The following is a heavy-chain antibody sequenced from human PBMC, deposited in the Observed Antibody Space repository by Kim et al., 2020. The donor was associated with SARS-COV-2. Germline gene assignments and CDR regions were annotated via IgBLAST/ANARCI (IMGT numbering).Heavy chain of an antibody. Sequence: SETLSLTCTVSGGSISSYYWSWIRQPPGKGLEWIGYIYYSGSTNYNPSLKSRVTISVDTSKNQFSLKLSSVTAADTAVYYCAGSSSWYNYYYGMDVWGQG. D-gene: IGHD6-13*01. CDR2: IYYSGST. CDR3: AGSSSWYNYYYGMDV. J-gene: IGHJ6*02. CDR1: GGSISSYY. V-gene: IGHV4-59*08.